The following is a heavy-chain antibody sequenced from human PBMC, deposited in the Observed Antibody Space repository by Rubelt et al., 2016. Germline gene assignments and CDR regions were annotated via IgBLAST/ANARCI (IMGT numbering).Heavy chain of an antibody. V-gene: IGHV1-18*01. CDR3: ARGDGYTFGY. J-gene: IGHJ4*02. D-gene: IGHD5-24*01. Sequence: QVQLVQSGPEVKKPGASVKVSCKASGYTFISYGISWVRQAPGQGLEWMGWINAYNGTTNYAQKLPGRVNMTTETSTRTAYMELGGLGSDDTAVYYCARGDGYTFGYWGQGTLVTVSS. CDR1: GYTFISYG. CDR2: INAYNGTT.